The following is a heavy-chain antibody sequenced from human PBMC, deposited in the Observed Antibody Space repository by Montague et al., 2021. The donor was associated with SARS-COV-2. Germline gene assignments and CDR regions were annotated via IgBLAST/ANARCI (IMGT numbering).Heavy chain of an antibody. CDR1: GGSITSYY. Sequence: SETLSLTCTVSGGSITSYYWTWIRQPPGKGLEWVGRIYYSGSTNXNPSLKSRVTISVDTSKNQFSLKLSSVTAADTAVYYCARTGLGAYDILTGYIVNAFDMWGQGTMVTVSS. V-gene: IGHV4-59*01. J-gene: IGHJ3*02. CDR2: IYYSGST. D-gene: IGHD3-9*01. CDR3: ARTGLGAYDILTGYIVNAFDM.